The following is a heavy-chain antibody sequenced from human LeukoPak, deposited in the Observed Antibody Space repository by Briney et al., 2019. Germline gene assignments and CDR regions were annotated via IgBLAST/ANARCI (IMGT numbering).Heavy chain of an antibody. CDR3: ARGGLPHHYYYMHV. Sequence: ASVKVSCKASGYTFTSYYMHWVRQAPGQGLEWMGIINPSGGSTSYAQKFQGRVTMTRDTSISTAYMELSRLRSDDSAVYYCARGGLPHHYYYMHVWGKGTTVTVSS. D-gene: IGHD3-22*01. V-gene: IGHV1-46*01. CDR1: GYTFTSYY. CDR2: INPSGGST. J-gene: IGHJ6*03.